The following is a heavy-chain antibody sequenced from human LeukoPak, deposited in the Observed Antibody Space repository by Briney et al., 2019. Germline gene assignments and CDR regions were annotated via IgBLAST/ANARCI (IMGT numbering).Heavy chain of an antibody. Sequence: PSETLSLTCAVSGGSISSSNWWSWVRQPPGKGLEWIGEIYRSGSTNYNPSLKSRVTISVDTSKNQFSLKLSSVTAADTAVYYCARTTEAHSWRTRYYDYYMDVWGKGTTVTVSS. CDR3: ARTTEAHSWRTRYYDYYMDV. CDR1: GGSISSSNW. J-gene: IGHJ6*03. V-gene: IGHV4-4*02. D-gene: IGHD6-13*01. CDR2: IYRSGST.